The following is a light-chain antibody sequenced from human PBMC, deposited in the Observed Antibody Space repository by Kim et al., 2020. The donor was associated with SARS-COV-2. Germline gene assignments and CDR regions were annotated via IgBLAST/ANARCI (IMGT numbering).Light chain of an antibody. CDR2: WAS. Sequence: ATIKCKPSQSVLYRANNKNYLAWYQQKQGQPPKLLIHWASSRESGVPDRFIGSGSGTDFTLTITGLQAEDVAVYSCQQYYNTPPTFGQGTKVEIK. CDR3: QQYYNTPPT. V-gene: IGKV4-1*01. CDR1: QSVLYRANNKNY. J-gene: IGKJ1*01.